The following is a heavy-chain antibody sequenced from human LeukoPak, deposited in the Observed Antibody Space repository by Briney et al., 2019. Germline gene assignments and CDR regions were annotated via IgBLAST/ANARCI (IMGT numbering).Heavy chain of an antibody. CDR1: GYTFTSYG. D-gene: IGHD5-12*01. CDR3: ARDSLNSGYDGEVDY. V-gene: IGHV1-18*04. Sequence: ASVKVSCKASGYTFTSYGISWVRQAPGQGLEWMGWISAYNGNTNYAQKPQGRVTMTTDTSTSTAYMELRSLRSDDTAVYYCARDSLNSGYDGEVDYWGQGTLVTVPS. CDR2: ISAYNGNT. J-gene: IGHJ4*02.